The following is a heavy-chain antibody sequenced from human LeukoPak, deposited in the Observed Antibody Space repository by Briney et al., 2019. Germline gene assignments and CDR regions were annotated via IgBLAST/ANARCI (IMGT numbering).Heavy chain of an antibody. Sequence: SETLSLTCAVYGGSFSGYYWSWIRQPPGKGLEWIGYTYYSGSTNYNPSLKSRVTISVDTSKNQFSLKLSSVTAADTAVYYCARGGGYYDFWSGYPQPYYFDYWGQGTLVTVSS. CDR3: ARGGGYYDFWSGYPQPYYFDY. V-gene: IGHV4-59*01. CDR1: GGSFSGYY. D-gene: IGHD3-3*01. J-gene: IGHJ4*02. CDR2: TYYSGST.